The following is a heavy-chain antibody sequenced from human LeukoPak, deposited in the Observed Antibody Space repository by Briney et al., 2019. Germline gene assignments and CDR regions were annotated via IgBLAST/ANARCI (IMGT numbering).Heavy chain of an antibody. Sequence: PGESLKISCKGSGYSFTSYWTGWVRQMPVKGLEWMGIIYPGDSDTRYSPSFQGQVTISADKSISTAYLQWSSLKASDTAMYYCARAYYYDDSWFDPWGQGTLVTVSS. CDR1: GYSFTSYW. CDR2: IYPGDSDT. D-gene: IGHD3-22*01. J-gene: IGHJ5*02. V-gene: IGHV5-51*01. CDR3: ARAYYYDDSWFDP.